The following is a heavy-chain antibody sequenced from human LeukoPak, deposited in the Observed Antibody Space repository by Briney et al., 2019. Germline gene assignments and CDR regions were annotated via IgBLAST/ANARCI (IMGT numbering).Heavy chain of an antibody. CDR1: GGSISSYY. J-gene: IGHJ4*02. D-gene: IGHD5-18*01. CDR2: IYYSGST. CDR3: ARLRGYTYGNPGY. Sequence: KPSETLSLTCTVSGGSISSYYWSWIRQPPGKGLEWIGYIYYSGSTNYNPSLKSRVTISVDTSKNQFALKLTSVTAADTALYYCARLRGYTYGNPGYWGQGSLVTVSS. V-gene: IGHV4-59*08.